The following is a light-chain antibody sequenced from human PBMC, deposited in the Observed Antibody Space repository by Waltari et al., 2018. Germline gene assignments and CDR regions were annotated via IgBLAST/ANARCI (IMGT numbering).Light chain of an antibody. J-gene: IGKJ1*01. Sequence: ENVLTQSPGTLSLSPGERVSLSCRASETVNNNYLAWYQQKPGQAPRLLIYDVFKRATCIPDRFSGSGSGTDFTLTISRLEPEDFAVYYCHQYGSPPRTFGQGTKVDI. CDR3: HQYGSPPRT. V-gene: IGKV3-20*01. CDR1: ETVNNNY. CDR2: DVF.